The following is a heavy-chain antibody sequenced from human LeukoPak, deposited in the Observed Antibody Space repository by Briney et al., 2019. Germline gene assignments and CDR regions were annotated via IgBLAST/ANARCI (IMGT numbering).Heavy chain of an antibody. Sequence: PSETLSLTCTVSGYSLSSGFYWGWIRQSPGKGLEWIGSVHHSGPTFYNPSLKSRVTIAADTSKNKFSLKLMSVTAADTAVYYCARDGGEAGAPRPFAYWGRGSLVTVSS. CDR3: ARDGGEAGAPRPFAY. CDR2: VHHSGPT. J-gene: IGHJ4*02. D-gene: IGHD1-26*01. V-gene: IGHV4-38-2*02. CDR1: GYSLSSGFY.